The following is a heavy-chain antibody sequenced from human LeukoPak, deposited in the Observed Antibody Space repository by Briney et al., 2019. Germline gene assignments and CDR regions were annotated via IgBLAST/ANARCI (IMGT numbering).Heavy chain of an antibody. V-gene: IGHV4-59*11. Sequence: KTSETLSLTCTVSGGSISSHYWSWIRQPPGKGLEWIGYIYYSGSTNYNPSLKSRVTISVDTSKNQFSLKLNSVTAADTAVYYCARAEYYDSSGYHNWGQGTLVTVSS. CDR3: ARAEYYDSSGYHN. CDR1: GGSISSHY. CDR2: IYYSGST. D-gene: IGHD3-22*01. J-gene: IGHJ4*02.